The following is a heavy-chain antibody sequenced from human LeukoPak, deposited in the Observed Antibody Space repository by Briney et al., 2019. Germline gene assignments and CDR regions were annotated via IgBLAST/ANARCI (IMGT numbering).Heavy chain of an antibody. D-gene: IGHD1-1*01. CDR3: ARAVQLERRWWFDP. Sequence: PSGTLSLTCAVSGGSISSSNWWSWVRQPPGKGLEWIGEIYHSGSTNYNPSLKSRVTISVDKSKNQFSLKLSSVTAADTAVYHCARAVQLERRWWFDPWGQGTLVTVSS. CDR1: GGSISSSNW. J-gene: IGHJ5*02. CDR2: IYHSGST. V-gene: IGHV4-4*02.